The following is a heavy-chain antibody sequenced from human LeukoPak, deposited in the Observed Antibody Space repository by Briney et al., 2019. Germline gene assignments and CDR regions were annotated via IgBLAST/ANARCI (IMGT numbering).Heavy chain of an antibody. V-gene: IGHV4-34*01. CDR3: ARGPRGVRGVIKGKGWFDP. D-gene: IGHD3-10*01. CDR2: INHSGST. CDR1: GGSFSGYY. J-gene: IGHJ5*02. Sequence: SETLSLTCAVYGGSFSGYYWSWIRQPPGKRLEWIGEINHSGSTNYNPSLKSRVTISVDTSKNQFSLKLSSVTAADTAVYYCARGPRGVRGVIKGKGWFDPWGQGTLVTVSS.